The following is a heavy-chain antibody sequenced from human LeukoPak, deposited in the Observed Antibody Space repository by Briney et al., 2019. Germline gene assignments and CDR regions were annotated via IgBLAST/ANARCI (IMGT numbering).Heavy chain of an antibody. CDR3: ARPVVAATTPDTFDI. V-gene: IGHV3-48*04. Sequence: GGSLRLSCAASGFTLSGSATHWVRQAPGKGLEWVSYISSGGRTIYYADSVKGRFTMSRDNAKNSLYLQMNSLRAEDTAVYYCARPVVAATTPDTFDIWGQGTMVTVSS. D-gene: IGHD2-15*01. CDR2: ISSGGRTI. J-gene: IGHJ3*02. CDR1: GFTLSGSA.